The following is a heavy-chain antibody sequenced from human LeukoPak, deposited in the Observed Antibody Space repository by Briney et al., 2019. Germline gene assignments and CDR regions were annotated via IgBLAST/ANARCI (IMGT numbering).Heavy chain of an antibody. Sequence: GGSLRLSCAASDFTVSTNYMTWVRQAPGKGLEWVSIIYSGGSAFYADSVWGRFTISRDNSKKTLYLQMNRLRADDTAVYYCARAGDHNYGLDVWGQGTTVTVS. J-gene: IGHJ6*02. D-gene: IGHD5-24*01. CDR3: ARAGDHNYGLDV. CDR2: IYSGGSA. V-gene: IGHV3-66*01. CDR1: DFTVSTNY.